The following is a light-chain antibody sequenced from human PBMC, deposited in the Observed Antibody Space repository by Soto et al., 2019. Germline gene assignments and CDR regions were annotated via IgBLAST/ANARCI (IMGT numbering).Light chain of an antibody. CDR1: QDIRSD. CDR3: LQINNYPWT. CDR2: AAS. Sequence: DIQMTQSPSSLSASVGDRVTITCRASQDIRSDLGWYQQKPGKAPKRLIYAASTSQSGVPSRFSGSGSGTEFTLTISSLQPEDFATYYCLQINNYPWTFGQGTKVEIK. J-gene: IGKJ1*01. V-gene: IGKV1-17*01.